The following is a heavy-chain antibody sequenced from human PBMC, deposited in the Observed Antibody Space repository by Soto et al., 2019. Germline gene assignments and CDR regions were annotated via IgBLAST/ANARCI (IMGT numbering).Heavy chain of an antibody. CDR2: MNPTSGNT. D-gene: IGHD2-2*02. Sequence: QVQLVQSGAEVKTPGASVKVSCKASGYTFTKYDMNWVRQAPGQGLEWMGWMNPTSGNTGYAQKFQGRLTMTWDTHNGIAHMELTSLRNEDTAVYYCARSDGHTFNWLDSWGQGTLVTVSA. CDR3: ARSDGHTFNWLDS. V-gene: IGHV1-8*01. CDR1: GYTFTKYD. J-gene: IGHJ5*01.